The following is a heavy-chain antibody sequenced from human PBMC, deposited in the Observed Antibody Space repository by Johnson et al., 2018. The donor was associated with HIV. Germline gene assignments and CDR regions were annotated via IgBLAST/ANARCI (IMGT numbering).Heavy chain of an antibody. CDR1: GFIFSSYW. D-gene: IGHD1-26*01. V-gene: IGHV3-7*01. CDR3: ARDSGGKYYIMDAFDI. J-gene: IGHJ3*02. Sequence: VQLVESGGGVVQPGRSLRLSCAASGFIFSSYWMSWVRQASGKGLEWVANINQDESEKYYVDSVKGRFTISRDNAKNSLYLQMNSLRAEDTAVYYCARDSGGKYYIMDAFDIWGQGTMVTVSS. CDR2: INQDESEK.